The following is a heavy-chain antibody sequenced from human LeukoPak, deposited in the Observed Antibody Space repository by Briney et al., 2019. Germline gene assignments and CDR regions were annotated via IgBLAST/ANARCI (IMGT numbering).Heavy chain of an antibody. J-gene: IGHJ4*02. Sequence: AAVKVSCKASGYPFTSYYMNWVRQAPGQGLEWMGIINPSGGSTSYAQKFQGRVTMTRDTSTSTVYMELSSLRSEDTAVYYCARSYGDFDYWGQGTLLTVSS. CDR1: GYPFTSYY. V-gene: IGHV1-46*01. CDR3: ARSYGDFDY. D-gene: IGHD4-17*01. CDR2: INPSGGST.